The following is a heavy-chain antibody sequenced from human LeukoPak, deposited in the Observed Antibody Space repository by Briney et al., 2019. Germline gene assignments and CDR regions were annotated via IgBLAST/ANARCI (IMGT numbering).Heavy chain of an antibody. J-gene: IGHJ4*02. CDR2: MNSDGSTI. Sequence: GGSVRLSCAASGFIFSNSWVHWIRQAPGRGLVWVSRMNSDGSTINYGDSVKGRFTTSRDNGKSTLYLQMNSLRAEDTAVYYCARGGNYYLDYWGQGTLVTVSS. CDR1: GFIFSNSW. CDR3: ARGGNYYLDY. V-gene: IGHV3-74*01. D-gene: IGHD1-1*01.